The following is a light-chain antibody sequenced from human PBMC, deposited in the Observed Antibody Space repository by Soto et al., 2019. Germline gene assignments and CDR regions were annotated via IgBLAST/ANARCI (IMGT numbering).Light chain of an antibody. CDR2: AAS. Sequence: AIRMTQSPSSLSASTGDRVTITCRASPDISKYLVWYQQKPGKAPKVLIHAASTLQGGVSSRFSGSGSGTYFTLTINRLQSEDFATYYCQHYYSYPWTFGQGTKVEV. V-gene: IGKV1-8*01. CDR1: PDISKY. CDR3: QHYYSYPWT. J-gene: IGKJ1*01.